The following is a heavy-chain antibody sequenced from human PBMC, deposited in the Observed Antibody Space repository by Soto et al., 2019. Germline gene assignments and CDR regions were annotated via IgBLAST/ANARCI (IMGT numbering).Heavy chain of an antibody. V-gene: IGHV3-11*03. J-gene: IGHJ4*02. Sequence: GGSLRLSCAASGFTFSDYYMSWIRQAPGKGLEWVSYISSSSSYTNYADPVKGRFTISRDNAKNTLYLQMNSLRAEDTAVYYCAKNPGYYYDSTGYHFDYWGQGTLVTVSS. CDR2: ISSSSSYT. CDR3: AKNPGYYYDSTGYHFDY. CDR1: GFTFSDYY. D-gene: IGHD3-22*01.